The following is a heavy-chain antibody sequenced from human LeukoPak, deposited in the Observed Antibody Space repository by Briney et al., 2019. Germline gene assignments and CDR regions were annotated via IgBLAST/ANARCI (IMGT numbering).Heavy chain of an antibody. CDR3: ARDLKSHRWAFDI. V-gene: IGHV3-30*02. CDR1: GFTFSSYG. Sequence: PGGSLRLSCAASGFTFSSYGMHWVRQAPGKGLEWVAFIRYDGSNKYYADSVKGRFTISRDNAKNSLYLQMNSLRAEDTAVYYCARDLKSHRWAFDIWGQGTMVTVSS. J-gene: IGHJ3*02. CDR2: IRYDGSNK.